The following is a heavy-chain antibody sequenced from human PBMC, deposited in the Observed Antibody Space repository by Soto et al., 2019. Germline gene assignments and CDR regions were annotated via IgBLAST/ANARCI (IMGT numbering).Heavy chain of an antibody. J-gene: IGHJ4*01. V-gene: IGHV1-46*01. Sequence: GASVKVSCKACGYTFTSYYMHWVRQAPGQGLEWMGIINPSGGSTSYAQKFQGRVTMTRDTSTSTVYMELSSLRSEDTAVYYCATPHLGCSGGSCHPSYFAYSGQRTLVPVSS. D-gene: IGHD2-15*01. CDR3: ATPHLGCSGGSCHPSYFAY. CDR1: GYTFTSYY. CDR2: INPSGGST.